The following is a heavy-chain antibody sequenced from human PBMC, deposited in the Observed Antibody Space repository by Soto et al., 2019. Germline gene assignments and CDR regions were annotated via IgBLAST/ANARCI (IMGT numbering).Heavy chain of an antibody. CDR3: ARSPHSSSWYAYFQH. Sequence: GESLKISCAASGFTFSSYSMNWVRQAPGKGLEWVSYISSSSSTIYYADSVKGRFTISRDNAKNSLYLQMNSLRAEDTAVYYCARSPHSSSWYAYFQHWGQGTLVTVSS. J-gene: IGHJ1*01. CDR1: GFTFSSYS. CDR2: ISSSSSTI. D-gene: IGHD6-13*01. V-gene: IGHV3-48*01.